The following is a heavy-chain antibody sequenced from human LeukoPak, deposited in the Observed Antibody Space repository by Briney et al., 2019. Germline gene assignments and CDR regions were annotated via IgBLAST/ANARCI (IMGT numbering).Heavy chain of an antibody. J-gene: IGHJ3*02. D-gene: IGHD6-19*01. V-gene: IGHV4-59*01. CDR2: IYYTGST. Sequence: SETLSLTCTVSAGSISTYYWTWIRQPPGKGLEWIGHIYYTGSTNYNPSLKSRVTISVDTSKNQFSLRLSSVTAADTAVYYCARRGSGWYGEAFDIWGRGTMVTVSS. CDR3: ARRGSGWYGEAFDI. CDR1: AGSISTYY.